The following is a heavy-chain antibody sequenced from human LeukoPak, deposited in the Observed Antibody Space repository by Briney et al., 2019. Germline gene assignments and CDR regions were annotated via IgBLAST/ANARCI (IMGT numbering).Heavy chain of an antibody. D-gene: IGHD4-17*01. V-gene: IGHV5-51*01. J-gene: IGHJ4*02. CDR2: IYPGGSDT. CDR3: ARLYGYYFDY. Sequence: GESLKISCKGSGYSFSNYWIGWVRQMPGKGLEWMGIIYPGGSDTRYSPSFQGQVTISADKSINTAYLQWSSLKASDTAMYYCARLYGYYFDYWGQGTLVTVSS. CDR1: GYSFSNYW.